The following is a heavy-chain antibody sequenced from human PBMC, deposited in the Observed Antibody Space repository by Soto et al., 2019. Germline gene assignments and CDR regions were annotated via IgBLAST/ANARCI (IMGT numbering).Heavy chain of an antibody. CDR1: GGSISSGGYY. CDR3: ARGGSVYYDTGYYSDY. D-gene: IGHD3-22*01. J-gene: IGHJ4*02. V-gene: IGHV4-31*03. CDR2: IYYSGST. Sequence: SETLSLTCTVSGGSISSGGYYWSWIRQHPGKGLEWIGYIYYSGSTYYNPSLKSRVTISVDTSKNQFSLKLSSVTAADTAVYYCARGGSVYYDTGYYSDYWGKGTLVTVSS.